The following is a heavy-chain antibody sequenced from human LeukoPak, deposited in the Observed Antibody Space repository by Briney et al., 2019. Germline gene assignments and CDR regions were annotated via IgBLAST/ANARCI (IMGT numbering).Heavy chain of an antibody. CDR3: ARDKLSYSSGWYPPNWFDP. D-gene: IGHD6-13*01. V-gene: IGHV4-34*01. CDR2: INHSGST. J-gene: IGHJ5*02. CDR1: GGSFSGYY. Sequence: PSETLSLTCAVYGGSFSGYYWSWIRQPPGKGLEWIGEINHSGSTNYNPSLKSRVTISVDTSKNQFSLKLSSVTAADTAVYYCARDKLSYSSGWYPPNWFDPWGQGTLVTVSS.